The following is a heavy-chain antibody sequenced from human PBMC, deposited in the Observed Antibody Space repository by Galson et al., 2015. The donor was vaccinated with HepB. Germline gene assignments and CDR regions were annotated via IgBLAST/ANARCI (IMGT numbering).Heavy chain of an antibody. D-gene: IGHD3-3*01. CDR3: ARDGITYYDSWPHV. J-gene: IGHJ4*02. V-gene: IGHV3-30*04. CDR2: ISYNGNNK. Sequence: SLRLSCAASGFTFSSYAMHWVRQAPGKGLEWVAVISYNGNNKYYADSVKGRFTISRDNAKNSLYLQMNSLRAEDTAVYYCARDGITYYDSWPHVWGQGTLVTVSS. CDR1: GFTFSSYA.